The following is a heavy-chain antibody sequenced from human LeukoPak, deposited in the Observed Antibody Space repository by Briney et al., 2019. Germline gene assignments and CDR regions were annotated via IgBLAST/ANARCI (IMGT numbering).Heavy chain of an antibody. J-gene: IGHJ6*03. V-gene: IGHV1-18*01. Sequence: ASVKVSCKASGYTFTSYGISWVRQAPGQGLEWMGWISAYNGNTNYAQKLRGRVTMTTDTSTSTAYMELRSLRSDDTAVYYCARGFCSSSSCHYSYYMDVWGKGTTVTGSS. CDR2: ISAYNGNT. D-gene: IGHD2-2*01. CDR1: GYTFTSYG. CDR3: ARGFCSSSSCHYSYYMDV.